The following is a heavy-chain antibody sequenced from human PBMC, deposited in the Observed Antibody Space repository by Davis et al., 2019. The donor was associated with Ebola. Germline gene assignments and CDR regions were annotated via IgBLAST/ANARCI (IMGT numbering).Heavy chain of an antibody. J-gene: IGHJ4*02. CDR3: ATGGAVAAIDY. CDR2: ISGSGGST. V-gene: IGHV3-23*01. CDR1: GFTFDDYA. D-gene: IGHD6-19*01. Sequence: GESLKISCAASGFTFDDYAMHWVRQAPGKGLEWVSAISGSGGSTYYADSVKGRFTISRDNSKNTLYLQMNSLRAEDTAVYYCATGGAVAAIDYWGQGTLVTVSS.